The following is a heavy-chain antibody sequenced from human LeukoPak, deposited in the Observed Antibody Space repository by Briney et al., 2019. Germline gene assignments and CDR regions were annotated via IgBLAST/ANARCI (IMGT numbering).Heavy chain of an antibody. J-gene: IGHJ6*02. CDR1: GFTFSSYA. D-gene: IGHD3-10*01. CDR2: ISGSGGST. V-gene: IGHV3-23*01. Sequence: GGSLRLSCAASGFTFSSYAMSWVRQAPGKGLEWVSAISGSGGSTYYADSVKGRFTISRDNSKNTLYLQMNSLRAEDTAVYYCAKDWGWFGELSPYYYYYGMDVWGQGTTVTVSS. CDR3: AKDWGWFGELSPYYYYYGMDV.